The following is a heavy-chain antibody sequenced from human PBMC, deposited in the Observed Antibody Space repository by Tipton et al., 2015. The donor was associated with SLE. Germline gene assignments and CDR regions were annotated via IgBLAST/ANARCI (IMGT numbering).Heavy chain of an antibody. J-gene: IGHJ4*02. D-gene: IGHD1-14*01. Sequence: SLRLSCGASGFTFTDYYMTWVRQAPGKGLEWVALISYDGNRKYHVDSVKGRFAISRDNSKNTLFLQTNSLRAEDTAVYHCARDAGVLGTYYFDYWGQGTLVTVSS. V-gene: IGHV3-30*03. CDR3: ARDAGVLGTYYFDY. CDR1: GFTFTDYY. CDR2: ISYDGNRK.